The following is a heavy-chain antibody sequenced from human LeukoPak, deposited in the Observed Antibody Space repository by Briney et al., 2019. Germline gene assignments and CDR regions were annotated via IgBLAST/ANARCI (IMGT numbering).Heavy chain of an antibody. J-gene: IGHJ4*02. CDR3: AKGYSDSSKFAS. Sequence: GGSLRLSCAASGFTFSSQAMSWVRQAPGKGLEWVSAISGGGGTTYYADSVKGRFTVSRDNSNNTLYLQMNSLRAEDTAVYYCAKGYSDSSKFASWGQGTLVTVSS. CDR2: ISGGGGTT. V-gene: IGHV3-23*01. D-gene: IGHD6-6*01. CDR1: GFTFSSQA.